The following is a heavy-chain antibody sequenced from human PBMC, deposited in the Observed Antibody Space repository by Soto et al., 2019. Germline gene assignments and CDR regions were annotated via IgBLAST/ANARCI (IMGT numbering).Heavy chain of an antibody. D-gene: IGHD6-13*01. V-gene: IGHV1-46*01. J-gene: IGHJ5*02. CDR2: INPSGGST. Sequence: ASVKVSCKASGYTFTSCYIHWVRQAPGQGLEWMGIINPSGGSTSYAQKFQGRVTMTRDTSTSIVYMELSSLRSEDTAVYYCARDLAAAGWGWFDPWGQGTLVTVS. CDR3: ARDLAAAGWGWFDP. CDR1: GYTFTSCY.